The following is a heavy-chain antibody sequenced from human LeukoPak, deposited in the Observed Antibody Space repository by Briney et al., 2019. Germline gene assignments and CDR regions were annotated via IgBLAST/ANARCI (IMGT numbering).Heavy chain of an antibody. CDR1: GYTFTGYY. Sequence: GASVKVSCKASGYTFTGYYMHWVRQAPGQGLEWMGWINPNSGGTNYAQKFQGRVTMTRDTSISTAYMELSRLRSDDTAVYYCARDSGRVIPWWVGATPNDAFDIWGQGTIVTVSS. CDR2: INPNSGGT. CDR3: ARDSGRVIPWWVGATPNDAFDI. V-gene: IGHV1-2*02. J-gene: IGHJ3*02. D-gene: IGHD1-26*01.